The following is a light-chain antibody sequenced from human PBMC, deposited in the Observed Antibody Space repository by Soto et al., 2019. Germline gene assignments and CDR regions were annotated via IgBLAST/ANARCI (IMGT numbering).Light chain of an antibody. CDR3: LQRSHLPRVT. Sequence: EIVLTQSPATLSLSPWERATLSCRASQSVSRYVAWYQQKPGQAPRLLIYASSNRATGIPARCSGIGSGTDFALTISRLEPEDFAAYDCLQRSHLPRVTFGPGTNADI. V-gene: IGKV3-11*01. J-gene: IGKJ3*01. CDR1: QSVSRY. CDR2: ASS.